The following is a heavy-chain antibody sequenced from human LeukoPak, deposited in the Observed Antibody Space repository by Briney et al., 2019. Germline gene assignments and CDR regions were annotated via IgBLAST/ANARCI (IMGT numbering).Heavy chain of an antibody. CDR3: ARRGGGYSDPYDY. CDR1: GFTVSSNS. D-gene: IGHD4-23*01. CDR2: IYSDNT. V-gene: IGHV3-53*01. J-gene: IGHJ4*02. Sequence: GGSLRLSCTVSGFTVSSNSMSWVRQAPRKGLEWVSFIYSDNTHYSDSVKVRFTISRDNSKNTLYLQMNSLRAEDTAVYCCARRGGGYSDPYDYWGQGTLVTVSS.